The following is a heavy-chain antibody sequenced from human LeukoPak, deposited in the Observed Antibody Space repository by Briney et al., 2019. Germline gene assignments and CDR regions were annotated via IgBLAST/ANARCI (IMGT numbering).Heavy chain of an antibody. CDR2: ISSSSSYI. CDR3: ARMTADTAMVFDY. V-gene: IGHV3-21*01. Sequence: PGGSLRLSCAASGFTFSSYSMNWVRQAPGKGLEWVSSISSSSSYIYYADSVKGRFTISRDNAKNSLYLQMNSLRAEDTAVYYCARMTADTAMVFDYWGQGTLVTVSS. D-gene: IGHD5-18*01. J-gene: IGHJ4*02. CDR1: GFTFSSYS.